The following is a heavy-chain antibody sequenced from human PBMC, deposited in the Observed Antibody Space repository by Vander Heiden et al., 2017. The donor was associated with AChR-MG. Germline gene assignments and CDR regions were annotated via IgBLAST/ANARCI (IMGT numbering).Heavy chain of an antibody. Sequence: EVQLVESGGGLVQPGGSLRLSCAASGFTFSSYSMKWVRQAPGKGLEWVSYISSSSSTIYYADSVKGRFTISRDNAKNSLYLQMNSLRDEDTAVYYCARVPTMVRASSYYYYGMDVWGQGTTVTVSS. J-gene: IGHJ6*02. D-gene: IGHD3-10*01. CDR2: ISSSSSTI. CDR1: GFTFSSYS. CDR3: ARVPTMVRASSYYYYGMDV. V-gene: IGHV3-48*02.